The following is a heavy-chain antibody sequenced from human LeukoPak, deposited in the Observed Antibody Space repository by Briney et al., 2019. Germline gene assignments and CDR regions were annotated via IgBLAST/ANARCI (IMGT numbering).Heavy chain of an antibody. CDR1: GFTFSTYS. D-gene: IGHD2-2*02. Sequence: GGSLRLSCAASGFTFSTYSMNWVRQAPGKGLEWVSSINSYSTNIYYADSVKGQFTISRDNAKNSLYLQMNSPRAEDTALYYCARGPYTDYWGQGTLVTVSS. V-gene: IGHV3-21*01. CDR3: ARGPYTDY. CDR2: INSYSTNI. J-gene: IGHJ4*02.